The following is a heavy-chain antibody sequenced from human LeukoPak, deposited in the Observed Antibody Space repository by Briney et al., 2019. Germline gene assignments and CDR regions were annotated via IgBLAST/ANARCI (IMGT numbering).Heavy chain of an antibody. D-gene: IGHD3-9*01. J-gene: IGHJ4*02. CDR1: GFTFSSCS. V-gene: IGHV3-48*01. CDR3: ASLTGYYKKYFDC. Sequence: GGSLRLSCTASGFTFSSCSMNWVRQAPGKGLEWISYISSGSEIIYHADSVKGRFTISRDNAKNSLYLQMNSLRGEDTAVYYSASLTGYYKKYFDCWGQGTLVTVSS. CDR2: ISSGSEII.